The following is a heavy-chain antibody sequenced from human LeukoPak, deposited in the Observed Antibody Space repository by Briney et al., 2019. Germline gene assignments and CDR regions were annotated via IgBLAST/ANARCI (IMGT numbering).Heavy chain of an antibody. J-gene: IGHJ4*02. CDR2: ISAYNGNT. D-gene: IGHD5-12*01. CDR1: GYTLTSYG. V-gene: IGHV1-18*01. Sequence: GASVKVSCKASGYTLTSYGISWVRQAPGQGLEWMGWISAYNGNTNYAQKLQGRVTMTTDTSTSTAYMELRSLRSDDTAVYYCARVGYSGYDFSNDFDYWGQGTLVTVSS. CDR3: ARVGYSGYDFSNDFDY.